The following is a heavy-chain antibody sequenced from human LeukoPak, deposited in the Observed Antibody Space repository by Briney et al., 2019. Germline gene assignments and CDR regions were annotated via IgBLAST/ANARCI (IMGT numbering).Heavy chain of an antibody. CDR2: IKQDGSEK. D-gene: IGHD2-8*01. V-gene: IGHV3-7*01. Sequence: GGSLRLSCAASGFTVSSYWMHWVRQAPGKGLEWGANIKQDGSEKYYVDSVKGRFTISRDNAKNSLYLQMNSLRAEDTAVYYCARAEDRMVYASMSYWGQGTLVTVSS. CDR3: ARAEDRMVYASMSY. CDR1: GFTVSSYW. J-gene: IGHJ4*02.